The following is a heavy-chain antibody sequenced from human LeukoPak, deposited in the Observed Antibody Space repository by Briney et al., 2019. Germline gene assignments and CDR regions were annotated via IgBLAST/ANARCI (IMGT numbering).Heavy chain of an antibody. V-gene: IGHV4-34*01. Sequence: PSETLSLTCAVYGGSFSGYYWSWIRQPPGKGLEWIGEINHSGSTNYNPSLKSRVTISVDTSKNQFSLKLSSVTAADTAVYYCARLEWYSSGWYYWGQGTLVTVSS. CDR1: GGSFSGYY. J-gene: IGHJ4*02. CDR3: ARLEWYSSGWYY. CDR2: INHSGST. D-gene: IGHD6-19*01.